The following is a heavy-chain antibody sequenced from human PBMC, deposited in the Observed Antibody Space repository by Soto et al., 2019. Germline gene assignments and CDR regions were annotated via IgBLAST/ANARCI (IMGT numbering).Heavy chain of an antibody. CDR1: GFTFSSYA. CDR3: AKSPSDCSGGSCYFLPSWFDP. CDR2: ISGSGGST. V-gene: IGHV3-23*01. Sequence: GGSLRLSCAASGFTFSSYAMSWVRQAPGKGLEWVSAISGSGGSTYYADSVKGRFTISRDNSKNTLYLQMNSLRAEDTAVYYCAKSPSDCSGGSCYFLPSWFDPWGQGTLVTVSS. D-gene: IGHD2-15*01. J-gene: IGHJ5*02.